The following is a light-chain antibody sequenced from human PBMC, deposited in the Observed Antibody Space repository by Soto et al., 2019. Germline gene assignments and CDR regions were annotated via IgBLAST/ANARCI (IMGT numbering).Light chain of an antibody. CDR1: QTIYNY. CDR3: QQGFTTPYT. Sequence: DIQMTQSPSSLSASVGDRVTITCQASQTIYNYLNWYQQKPGKAPKVLIYAASSLQSGVPSRFSGRRSGTDFTLTISSLQPEDFATYYCQQGFTTPYTFGQGTK. CDR2: AAS. J-gene: IGKJ2*01. V-gene: IGKV1-39*01.